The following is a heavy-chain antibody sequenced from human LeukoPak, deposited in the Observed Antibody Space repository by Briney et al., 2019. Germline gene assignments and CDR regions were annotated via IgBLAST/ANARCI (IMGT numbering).Heavy chain of an antibody. J-gene: IGHJ4*02. V-gene: IGHV4-4*07. Sequence: SETLSLTCTVSGGSISSSYWSWIRQPAGKGLEWIGRIYTSGSTNYNPSLKSRVTMSVDTSKNQFSLKLSSVTAADTAVYYCARESSSSWYVFLDYWGQGTLVTVSS. CDR2: IYTSGST. CDR3: ARESSSSWYVFLDY. D-gene: IGHD6-13*01. CDR1: GGSISSSY.